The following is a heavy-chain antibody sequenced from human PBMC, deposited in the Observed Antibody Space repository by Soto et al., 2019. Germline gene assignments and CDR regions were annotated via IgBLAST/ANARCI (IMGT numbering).Heavy chain of an antibody. J-gene: IGHJ4*02. D-gene: IGHD6-13*01. CDR2: IYYTGNT. Sequence: QVQLQESGPGLVKPSETLSLTCTVSGGSVSSGNYYWSWIRQPPGKGLEWVAHIYYTGNTNYNSSLESPLTISLDTSKNLFSLKLTPGTAADTAVYYCARVGQQLARYGGYLDYWGQGTLVTVSS. CDR1: GGSVSSGNYY. CDR3: ARVGQQLARYGGYLDY. V-gene: IGHV4-61*01.